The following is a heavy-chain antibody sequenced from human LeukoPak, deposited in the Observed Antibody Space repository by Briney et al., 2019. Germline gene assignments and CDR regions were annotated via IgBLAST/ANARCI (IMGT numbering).Heavy chain of an antibody. V-gene: IGHV3-11*04. J-gene: IGHJ6*03. CDR3: ARDIEMATTYYYYYYIDV. D-gene: IGHD5-24*01. CDR2: IRSGGSTI. Sequence: GGSMRLSCAASGFSFSDYYMSWIRQAPGKGLEWVSDIRSGGSTIYYATSVKGRFTISRAHAKNSLYLQMNSLRAEDTAVYYCARDIEMATTYYYYYYIDVWGKGTTVTVSS. CDR1: GFSFSDYY.